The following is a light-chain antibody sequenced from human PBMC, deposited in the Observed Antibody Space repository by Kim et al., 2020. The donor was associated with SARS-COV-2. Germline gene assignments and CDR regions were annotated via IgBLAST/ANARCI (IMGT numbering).Light chain of an antibody. V-gene: IGKV3-20*01. CDR2: GAS. CDR1: HRVSSSY. Sequence: SPWERAALYCRPGHRVSSSYLYWYRQKPGQAPRLLVYGASSRATGIPDRFSGSGSGTDFTLTISRLEPEDFAVYYCQQYGSSPLTFGRGTKVDI. J-gene: IGKJ4*01. CDR3: QQYGSSPLT.